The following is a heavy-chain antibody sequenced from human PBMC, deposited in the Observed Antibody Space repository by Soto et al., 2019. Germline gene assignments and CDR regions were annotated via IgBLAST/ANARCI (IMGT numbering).Heavy chain of an antibody. V-gene: IGHV4-34*01. CDR3: ARGRITMVRGVISNWFDP. CDR1: GGSFSGYY. J-gene: IGHJ5*02. CDR2: INHSGST. D-gene: IGHD3-10*01. Sequence: SETLSLTCAVYGGSFSGYYWTWIRQPPGTGLEWIGEINHSGSTNYNPSLKSRVTISVDTSKNQFSLKLTSVTAADTAVYYCARGRITMVRGVISNWFDPWGQGTLVTVSS.